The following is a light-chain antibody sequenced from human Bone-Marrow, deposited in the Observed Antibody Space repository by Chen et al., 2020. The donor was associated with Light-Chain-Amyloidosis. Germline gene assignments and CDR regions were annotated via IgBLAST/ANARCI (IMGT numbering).Light chain of an antibody. CDR2: RDT. V-gene: IGLV3-25*03. CDR3: QRADRRGTYEVI. CDR1: DLPTKY. Sequence: SYELTQPPSVSVSPGQTARITCSGDDLPTKYAYWYHQKPGQAPVLVIHRDTERPSGISERFSGSSAGTTGALTISGVQGEDAADYPCQRADRRGTYEVIFCGGTRLTVL. J-gene: IGLJ2*01.